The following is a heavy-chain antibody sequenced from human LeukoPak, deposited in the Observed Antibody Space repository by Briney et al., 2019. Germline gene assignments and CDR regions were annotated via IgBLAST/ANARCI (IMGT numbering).Heavy chain of an antibody. D-gene: IGHD2-15*01. CDR1: GYTFTGFY. Sequence: ASVKVSCKASGYTFTGFYIHWVRQAPGHGLEWMGWINPNSGGTNYAQKFQDRVTMTRNTSISTAYMELSSLRSEDTAVYYCARPRGSTYCSGGSCYAYYYYMDVWGKGTTVTISS. V-gene: IGHV1-2*02. CDR2: INPNSGGT. CDR3: ARPRGSTYCSGGSCYAYYYYMDV. J-gene: IGHJ6*03.